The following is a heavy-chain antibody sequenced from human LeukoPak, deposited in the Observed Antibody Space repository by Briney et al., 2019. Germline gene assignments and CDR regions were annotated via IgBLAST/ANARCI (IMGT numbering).Heavy chain of an antibody. V-gene: IGHV3-7*01. J-gene: IGHJ6*02. D-gene: IGHD2/OR15-2a*01. CDR1: GFTFSIYS. Sequence: PGGSLRLSCAASGFTFSIYSMNWVRQAPGKGLEWVANIKHDGSEMYYVDSMKGRFTISRDNAKNLLYLQMNSLRAEDTAVYYCARILGGMDVWGRGTTVTVSS. CDR3: ARILGGMDV. CDR2: IKHDGSEM.